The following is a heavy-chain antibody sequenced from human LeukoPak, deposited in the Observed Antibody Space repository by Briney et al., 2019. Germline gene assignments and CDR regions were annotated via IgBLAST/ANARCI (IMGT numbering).Heavy chain of an antibody. CDR1: GFTFSSYS. V-gene: IGHV3-21*01. J-gene: IGHJ2*01. D-gene: IGHD3-16*01. Sequence: KPGGSLRLSCAASGFTFSSYSMNWVRQAPGKGLEWVSSISSSSSYIFYADSVKGRFTISRDNAKNSLYLQMNSLRAEDTAVYYCARDGGTDTHDWYFDLWGRGTQVTVSS. CDR3: ARDGGTDTHDWYFDL. CDR2: ISSSSSYI.